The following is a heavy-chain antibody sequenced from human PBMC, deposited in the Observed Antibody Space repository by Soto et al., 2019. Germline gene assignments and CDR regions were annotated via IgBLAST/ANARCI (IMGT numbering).Heavy chain of an antibody. D-gene: IGHD2-8*01. CDR3: AKARCTTSNCYVPDY. V-gene: IGHV3-23*01. CDR1: GFSFCRYS. Sequence: GGALRLSRASSGFSFCRYSLSLVRPAPGKGLEWVSAISGSGGSTYYADSVKGRFTISRDNSKNTLYLQMNSLRAEDTAVYYCAKARCTTSNCYVPDYWGQGTLVTVSS. CDR2: ISGSGGST. J-gene: IGHJ4*02.